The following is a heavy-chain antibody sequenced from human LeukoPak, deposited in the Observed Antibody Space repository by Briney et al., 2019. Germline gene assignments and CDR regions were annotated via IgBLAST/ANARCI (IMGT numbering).Heavy chain of an antibody. V-gene: IGHV3-7*05. CDR2: IKQDGSEK. CDR1: GFTSSNYW. D-gene: IGHD3-9*01. CDR3: AKGVSYDILTGYDAFDI. J-gene: IGHJ3*02. Sequence: GGSLRLSCAVSGFTSSNYWMSWVRQAPGKGLEWVANIKQDGSEKYYVHSVKGRFTISRDNAKNSLYLQMNSLRAEDTAVYYCAKGVSYDILTGYDAFDIWGQGTMVTVSS.